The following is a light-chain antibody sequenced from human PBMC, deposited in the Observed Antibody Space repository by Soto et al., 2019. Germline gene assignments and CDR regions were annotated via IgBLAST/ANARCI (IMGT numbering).Light chain of an antibody. CDR1: LDIRNY. Sequence: IPLTQSPSSLSASVGDRVTITCRASLDIRNYLVWYQQKPGKAPKLLIYAASTLQSGVPSRFSGSGSGTDFTLTISSLQPEDFATYYCQRLNSYPFSFGPGTTVDFK. CDR2: AAS. J-gene: IGKJ3*01. CDR3: QRLNSYPFS. V-gene: IGKV1-9*01.